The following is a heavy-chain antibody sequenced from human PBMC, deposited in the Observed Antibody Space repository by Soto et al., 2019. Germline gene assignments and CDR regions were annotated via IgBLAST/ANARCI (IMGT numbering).Heavy chain of an antibody. V-gene: IGHV1-58*01. D-gene: IGHD3-22*01. CDR3: ATDPYYYDSSGYY. CDR2: IVVGSGNT. CDR1: GFTFTSSA. Sequence: SVKVSCKASGFTFTSSAVQCVRQARGQRLEWIGWIVVGSGNTNYAQKFQERVTITRDMSTSTAYMELSSLRSEDTAVYYCATDPYYYDSSGYYWGQGTLVTVSS. J-gene: IGHJ4*02.